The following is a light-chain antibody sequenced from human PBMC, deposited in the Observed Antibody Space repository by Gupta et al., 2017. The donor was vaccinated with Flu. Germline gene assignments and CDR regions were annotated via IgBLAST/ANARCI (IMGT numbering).Light chain of an antibody. CDR2: EDT. Sequence: SSGFGAYNSVSCYQQHPGGAPNLMIYEDTRRPSGGLDRFSGSKSDNASSLTISGLQTDDEAFYYCFSHAGSFIVMFGGGTKLTVV. J-gene: IGLJ3*02. CDR3: FSHAGSFIVM. V-gene: IGLV2-11*01. CDR1: SSGFGAYNS.